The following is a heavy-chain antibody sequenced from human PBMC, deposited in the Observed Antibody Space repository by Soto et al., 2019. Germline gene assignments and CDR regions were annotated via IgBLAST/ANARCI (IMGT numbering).Heavy chain of an antibody. CDR2: ISCNGGST. Sequence: GGSLRLSCAASGFTFSTYAMSWVRQAPGKGLEWVSGISCNGGSTSYADSVKGRFTISRDNAKNSLYLQMNSLRAEDTALYHCARSRGEAHFDYWGQGTLVTVSS. CDR1: GFTFSTYA. J-gene: IGHJ4*02. CDR3: ARSRGEAHFDY. V-gene: IGHV3-20*01. D-gene: IGHD3-10*01.